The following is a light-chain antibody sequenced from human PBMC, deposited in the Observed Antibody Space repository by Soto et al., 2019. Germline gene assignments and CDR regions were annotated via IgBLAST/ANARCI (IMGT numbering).Light chain of an antibody. CDR2: EVS. Sequence: QSALTQPASLSGSPGQSITISCTGTISDVGGYNYVSWYQQHPGKAPKLMIFEVSSRPSGVSYRFSGSKSGNTASLTISGLQAEDEADYYCSSYTSSSTLYVFGSGTKVTVL. CDR1: ISDVGGYNY. CDR3: SSYTSSSTLYV. V-gene: IGLV2-14*01. J-gene: IGLJ1*01.